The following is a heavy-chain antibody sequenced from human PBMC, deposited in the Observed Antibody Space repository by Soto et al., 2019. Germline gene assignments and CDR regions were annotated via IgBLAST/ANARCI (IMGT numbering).Heavy chain of an antibody. J-gene: IGHJ6*03. V-gene: IGHV3-23*01. Sequence: GGSLRLSCAASGFTFSSYAMSWVRQAPGKGLEWVSAISGSGGSTYYADSVKGRFTISRDNPKNTLYLQMNSLRAEDTAVYYCAKDLGLHCSGGSCYSESTTTGYMDVWGKGTTVTVS. CDR1: GFTFSSYA. CDR3: AKDLGLHCSGGSCYSESTTTGYMDV. CDR2: ISGSGGST. D-gene: IGHD2-15*01.